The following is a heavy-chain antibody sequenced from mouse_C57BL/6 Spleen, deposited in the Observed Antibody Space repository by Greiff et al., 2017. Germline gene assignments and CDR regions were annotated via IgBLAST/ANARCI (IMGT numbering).Heavy chain of an antibody. CDR3: ARLWGTGEFYFDY. J-gene: IGHJ2*01. D-gene: IGHD2-14*01. V-gene: IGHV5-6*01. CDR2: ISSGGSYT. Sequence: EVQRVESGGDLVKPGGSLKLSCAASGFTFSSYGMSWVRQTPDKRLEWVATISSGGSYTYYPDSVKGRCTISRDNAKNTLYLKMSSLTSGDTAMYYCARLWGTGEFYFDYWGQGTTLTVSS. CDR1: GFTFSSYG.